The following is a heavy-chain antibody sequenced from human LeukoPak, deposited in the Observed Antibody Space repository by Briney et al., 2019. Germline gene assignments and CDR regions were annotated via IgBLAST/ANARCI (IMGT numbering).Heavy chain of an antibody. CDR3: AVDILTGSDAFDM. D-gene: IGHD3-9*01. J-gene: IGHJ3*02. CDR2: ISYDVSIK. Sequence: GRSLRLSCAASGFIFSSYAMHWVRQAPGKGLEWVAVISYDVSIKYYADSVKGRFTISRDNSKNTLYLQMNSLRAEDTAVYYCAVDILTGSDAFDMWGQGTMVTVSS. CDR1: GFIFSSYA. V-gene: IGHV3-30-3*01.